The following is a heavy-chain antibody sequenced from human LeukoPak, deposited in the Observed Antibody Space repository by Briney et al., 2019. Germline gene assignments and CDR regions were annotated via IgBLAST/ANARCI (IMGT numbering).Heavy chain of an antibody. CDR3: ARQWLVNG. D-gene: IGHD6-19*01. CDR1: GFTFSSYA. CDR2: LTGSGGTT. V-gene: IGHV3-23*01. J-gene: IGHJ4*02. Sequence: GGSLRLSCAASGFTFSSYAMSWVRQAPGKGLEWVSALTGSGGTTYYADYVKGRFTISRDNSKNTLYLQMNSMRAEDTAVYYCARQWLVNGWGQGTLVTVSS.